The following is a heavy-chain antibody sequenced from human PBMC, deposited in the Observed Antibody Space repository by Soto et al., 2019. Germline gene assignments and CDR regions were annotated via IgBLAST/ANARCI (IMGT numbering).Heavy chain of an antibody. D-gene: IGHD2-15*01. CDR3: TTGSVEGV. J-gene: IGHJ6*02. CDR2: VKRKIAGETT. V-gene: IGHV3-15*07. Sequence: EVQLVESGGGLVKPGGSLRLSCAASDFSISNAWMNWVRQAPGKVLEWVGRVKRKIAGETTDYAAPVKGRFTISRDDSNNMLYMQTNSLKADDPAVYYCTTGSVEGVWGQGTTVTVSS. CDR1: DFSISNAW.